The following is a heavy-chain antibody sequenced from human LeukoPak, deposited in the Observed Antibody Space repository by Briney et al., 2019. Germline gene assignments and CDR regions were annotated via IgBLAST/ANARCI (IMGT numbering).Heavy chain of an antibody. CDR2: IRYDGSNK. V-gene: IGHV3-30*02. CDR1: GFTVSSNY. CDR3: ARTPGISVAGTGYFDY. Sequence: GGSLRLSCAASGFTVSSNYMSWVRQAPGKGLEWVAFIRYDGSNKYYADSVKGRFTISRDNSKNTLYLQMNSLGAEDTAVYYCARTPGISVAGTGYFDYWGQGTLVTVSS. D-gene: IGHD6-19*01. J-gene: IGHJ4*02.